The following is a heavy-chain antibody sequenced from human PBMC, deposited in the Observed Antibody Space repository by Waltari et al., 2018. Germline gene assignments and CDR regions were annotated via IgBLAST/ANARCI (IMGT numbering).Heavy chain of an antibody. CDR3: AKGTTGRYYYYMDV. CDR2: ISYDGSNK. D-gene: IGHD1-7*01. CDR1: GFTFSSYG. J-gene: IGHJ6*03. Sequence: QVQLVESGGGVVQPGRSLRLSCAASGFTFSSYGMHWVRQAPGKGLGWVAVISYDGSNKYYADSVKGRFTISRDNSKNTLYLQMNSLRAEDTAVYYCAKGTTGRYYYYMDVWGKGTTVTISS. V-gene: IGHV3-30*18.